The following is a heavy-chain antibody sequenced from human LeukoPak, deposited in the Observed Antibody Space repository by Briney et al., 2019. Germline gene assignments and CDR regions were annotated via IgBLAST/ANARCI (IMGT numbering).Heavy chain of an antibody. CDR2: IYHSGST. D-gene: IGHD4-17*01. Sequence: SETLSLTCTVSTYSISSGYYWGWIRQPPGKGLEWIGSIYHSGSTYYNPSLKSRVTISVDTSKNQCSLKLSSVTAADTAVYYCARERRDYGDRGDYYYMDVWGKGTTVTVSS. CDR1: TYSISSGYY. J-gene: IGHJ6*03. V-gene: IGHV4-38-2*02. CDR3: ARERRDYGDRGDYYYMDV.